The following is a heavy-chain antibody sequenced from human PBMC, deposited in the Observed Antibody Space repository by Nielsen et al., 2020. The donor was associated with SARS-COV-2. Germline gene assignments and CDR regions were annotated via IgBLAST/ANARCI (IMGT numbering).Heavy chain of an antibody. D-gene: IGHD1-1*01. V-gene: IGHV2-70*11. CDR3: ARTWVIRGPYTTDFIHYGFDV. CDR1: GISLDTSGMS. J-gene: IGHJ6*02. Sequence: SGPTLVKPTQTLTLTCAVSGISLDTSGMSVSWIRQPPGKALEWLARIDWDDDTYSSPSVKTRVALSRDTSKNHVVLRMADMDPAETGIYYCARTWVIRGPYTTDFIHYGFDVWGRGTTVTVSS. CDR2: IDWDDDT.